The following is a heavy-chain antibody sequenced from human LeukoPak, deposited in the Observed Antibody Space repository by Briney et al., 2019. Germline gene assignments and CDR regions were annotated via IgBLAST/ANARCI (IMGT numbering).Heavy chain of an antibody. D-gene: IGHD4-17*01. CDR3: ARFRLTVTTYAHLDY. V-gene: IGHV3-48*04. CDR2: ISSSGSTI. Sequence: PGGSLRLSCAASGFTFSTYAMTWVRQAPGKGLEWVSYISSSGSTIDYADSVKGRFTISRDNAKNSLYLQMNSLRAEDTAVYYCARFRLTVTTYAHLDYWGQGTLDTVSS. J-gene: IGHJ4*02. CDR1: GFTFSTYA.